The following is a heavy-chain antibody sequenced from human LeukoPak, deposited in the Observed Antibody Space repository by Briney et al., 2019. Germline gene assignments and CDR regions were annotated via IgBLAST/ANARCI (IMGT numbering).Heavy chain of an antibody. Sequence: PSETLSLTCTVSGGPISSYYWSWIRQPAGKGLEWIGRIYTSGSTNYNPSLKSRVTMSVDTSKNQFSLKLSSVTAADTAVYYCARGDNDYGDYEYFQHWGQGTLVTVSS. J-gene: IGHJ1*01. CDR1: GGPISSYY. D-gene: IGHD4-17*01. CDR2: IYTSGST. CDR3: ARGDNDYGDYEYFQH. V-gene: IGHV4-4*07.